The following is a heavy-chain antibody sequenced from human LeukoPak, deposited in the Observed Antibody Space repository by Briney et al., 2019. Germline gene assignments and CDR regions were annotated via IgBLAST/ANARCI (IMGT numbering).Heavy chain of an antibody. J-gene: IGHJ4*02. CDR2: IYHSGST. D-gene: IGHD6-19*01. CDR1: GYSVSSGYY. V-gene: IGHV4-38-2*02. Sequence: SETLSLTCTVSGYSVSSGYYWGWIRQPPGKRLEWIGSIYHSGSTYYNPSLKSRVTISVDTSKNQFSLKLSSVTAADTAVYYCARGQWLVPGILDYWGQGTLVTVSS. CDR3: ARGQWLVPGILDY.